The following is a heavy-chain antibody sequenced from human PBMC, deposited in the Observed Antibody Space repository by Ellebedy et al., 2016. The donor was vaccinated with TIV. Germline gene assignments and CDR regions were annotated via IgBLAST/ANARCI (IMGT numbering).Heavy chain of an antibody. CDR1: GFTFSSYW. Sequence: GESLKISCAASGFTFSSYWMSWVRQAPGKGLEWVANIKQDGSEKYYVDSVKGRFTISRDNAKNSLYLQMNSLRAEDTAVYYCARAKFGELAYWGQGTLVTVSS. J-gene: IGHJ4*02. D-gene: IGHD3-10*02. V-gene: IGHV3-7*01. CDR2: IKQDGSEK. CDR3: ARAKFGELAY.